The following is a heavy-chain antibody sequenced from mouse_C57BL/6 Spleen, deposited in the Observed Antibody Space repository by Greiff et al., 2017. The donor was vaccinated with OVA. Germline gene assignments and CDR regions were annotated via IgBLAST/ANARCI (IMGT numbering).Heavy chain of an antibody. D-gene: IGHD1-1*01. CDR1: GFNIKNTY. CDR3: ALLYYGSSSRYFDV. J-gene: IGHJ1*03. Sequence: VQLKESVAELVRPGASVKLSCTASGFNIKNTYMHWVKQRPEQGLEWIGRIDPANGNTKYAPKFQGKATITADTSSNTASLQLSSLTSEDTASYYCALLYYGSSSRYFDVWGTGTTVTVSS. CDR2: IDPANGNT. V-gene: IGHV14-3*01.